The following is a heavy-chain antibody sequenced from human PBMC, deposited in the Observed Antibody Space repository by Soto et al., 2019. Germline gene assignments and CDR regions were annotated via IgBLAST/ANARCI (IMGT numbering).Heavy chain of an antibody. CDR2: ISYDGSNK. CDR1: GFTFSSYG. J-gene: IGHJ4*02. D-gene: IGHD2-2*01. CDR3: AKDRYCISTSCYALDY. V-gene: IGHV3-30*18. Sequence: QVQLVESGGGVVQPGRSLRLSCAASGFTFSSYGMHWVRQAPGKGLEWVAVISYDGSNKYYADSVKGRFTISRDNSKNXLYLQMNSLRAEDTAVYYCAKDRYCISTSCYALDYWGQGTLVTVSS.